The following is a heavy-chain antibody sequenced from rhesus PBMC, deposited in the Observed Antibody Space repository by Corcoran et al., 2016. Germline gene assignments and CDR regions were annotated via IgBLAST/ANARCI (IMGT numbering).Heavy chain of an antibody. CDR2: IYGTSGST. CDR3: ARFSDYLPSRDY. V-gene: IGHV4-160*01. Sequence: QVQLQESGPGLVKPSETLSLPCAVSGGSFRSSCWGWIRQPPGKGLEWIGSIYGTSGSTEYNPSLKSRATISRDTSKNQFSLKLSSVTAADTAVYYCARFSDYLPSRDYWGQGVLVTVSS. CDR1: GGSFRSSC. D-gene: IGHD2-2*01. J-gene: IGHJ4*01.